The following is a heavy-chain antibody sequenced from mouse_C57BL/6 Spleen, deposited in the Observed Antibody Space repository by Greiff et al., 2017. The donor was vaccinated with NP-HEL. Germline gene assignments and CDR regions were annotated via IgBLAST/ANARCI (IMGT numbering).Heavy chain of an antibody. CDR1: GFTFSSYA. J-gene: IGHJ4*01. V-gene: IGHV5-4*01. D-gene: IGHD2-4*01. CDR2: ISDGGSYT. Sequence: DVQLVESGGGLVKPGGSLKLSCAASGFTFSSYAISWVRQTPEKRLEWVATISDGGSYTYYPDNVKGRFTISRDNAKNNLYLQMSHLKSEDTAMYYCARGGYYDYDEGFAMDYWGQGTSVTVSS. CDR3: ARGGYYDYDEGFAMDY.